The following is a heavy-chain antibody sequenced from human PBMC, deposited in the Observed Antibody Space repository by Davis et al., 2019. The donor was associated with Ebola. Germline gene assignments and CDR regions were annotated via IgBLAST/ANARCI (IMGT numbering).Heavy chain of an antibody. Sequence: PSETLSLTCTVSGGSISSGDYYWSWIRQPPGKGLEWIGYIYYSGSTYYNPSLKSRVTISVDTSKNQFSLKLSSVTAADTAVYYCARANFIGTVTANYYYYYGMDVWGQGTTVTVSS. CDR3: ARANFIGTVTANYYYYYGMDV. D-gene: IGHD4-11*01. CDR1: GGSISSGDYY. V-gene: IGHV4-30-4*01. J-gene: IGHJ6*02. CDR2: IYYSGST.